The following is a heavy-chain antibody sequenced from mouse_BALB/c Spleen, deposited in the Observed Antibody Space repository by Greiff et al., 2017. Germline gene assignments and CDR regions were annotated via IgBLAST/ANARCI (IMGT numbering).Heavy chain of an antibody. Sequence: QVQLQQSGPGLVAPSQSLSITCTVSGFSLTSYGVHWVRQPPGKGLEWLGVIWAGGSTNYNSALMSRLSISKDNSKSQVFLKMNSLQTDDTAMYYCARQNYGNLYAMDYWGQGTSVTVSS. CDR1: GFSLTSYG. CDR3: ARQNYGNLYAMDY. J-gene: IGHJ4*01. D-gene: IGHD2-1*01. CDR2: IWAGGST. V-gene: IGHV2-9*02.